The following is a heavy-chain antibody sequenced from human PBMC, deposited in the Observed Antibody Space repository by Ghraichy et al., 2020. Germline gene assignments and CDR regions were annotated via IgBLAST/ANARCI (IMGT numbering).Heavy chain of an antibody. Sequence: LSLTCAASGFTFSSYAMSWVRQAPGKGLEWVSAISGSGGSTYYADSVKGRFTISRDNSKNTLYLQMNSLRAEDTAVYYCAKDRGPQNFCSGGSCYPKNWFDPWGQGTLVTVSS. J-gene: IGHJ5*02. CDR1: GFTFSSYA. D-gene: IGHD2-15*01. CDR2: ISGSGGST. V-gene: IGHV3-23*01. CDR3: AKDRGPQNFCSGGSCYPKNWFDP.